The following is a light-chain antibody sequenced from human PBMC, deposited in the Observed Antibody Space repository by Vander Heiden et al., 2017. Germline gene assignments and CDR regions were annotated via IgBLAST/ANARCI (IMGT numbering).Light chain of an antibody. CDR2: SNN. J-gene: IGLJ2*01. V-gene: IGLV1-44*01. Sequence: QSVLTQPPSASGNPGQRATISCSGSSSNIGSNTVNWYQQLPGTAPKLLIYSNNQRPSGVPDRFSGSKSGTSASLAISGLQSEDEADYYCAEWDDSLNGVVFGGGTKLTVL. CDR3: AEWDDSLNGVV. CDR1: SSNIGSNT.